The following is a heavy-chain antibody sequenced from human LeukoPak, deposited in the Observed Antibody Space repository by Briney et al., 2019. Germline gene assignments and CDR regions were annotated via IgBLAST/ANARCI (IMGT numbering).Heavy chain of an antibody. Sequence: TGGSLRLSCSVSGFTFSTYVMHWVRQAPGKGLEYVSAISSNGDNTYYAASVKGRFTISRDNSKNTLYLQMSSLRADDTAVYYCVRGTGYWGQGTLVTVSS. V-gene: IGHV3-64D*06. CDR2: ISSNGDNT. CDR3: VRGTGY. CDR1: GFTFSTYV. J-gene: IGHJ4*02.